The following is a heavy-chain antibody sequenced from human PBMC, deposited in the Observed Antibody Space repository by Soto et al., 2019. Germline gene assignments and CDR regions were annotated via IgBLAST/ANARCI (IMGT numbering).Heavy chain of an antibody. CDR1: GFTFSSYG. J-gene: IGHJ4*02. D-gene: IGHD6-13*01. CDR2: ISYDGSNK. CDR3: AKPLGRIAAAFDY. Sequence: GGSLRLSCAASGFTFSSYGMHWVRQAPGKGLEWVAVISYDGSNKYYADSVKGRFTISRDNSKNTLYLQMNSLRAEDTAVYYCAKPLGRIAAAFDYWGQGTLVTAPQ. V-gene: IGHV3-30*18.